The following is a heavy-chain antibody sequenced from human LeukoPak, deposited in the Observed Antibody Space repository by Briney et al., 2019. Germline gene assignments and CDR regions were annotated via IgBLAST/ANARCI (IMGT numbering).Heavy chain of an antibody. V-gene: IGHV4-59*01. Sequence: SETLSLTCTVSGGSISSYYWSWIRQPPGKGLEWIGYIYYSGSTNYNPSLKSRVTISVDTSKNQFSLKLSSVTAADTAVYYCARDIGGYIYGFDYWGQGTLVTVSS. D-gene: IGHD5-18*01. J-gene: IGHJ4*02. CDR3: ARDIGGYIYGFDY. CDR2: IYYSGST. CDR1: GGSISSYY.